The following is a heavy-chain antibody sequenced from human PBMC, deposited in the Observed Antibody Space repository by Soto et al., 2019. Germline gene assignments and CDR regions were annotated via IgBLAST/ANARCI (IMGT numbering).Heavy chain of an antibody. CDR3: AREYSSSDRYYYYGVDV. CDR1: GYSFTTYW. D-gene: IGHD6-6*01. Sequence: GESLKISCKGSGYSFTTYWISWVRQMPGKGLEWMGRIDPSDSYTNYSPSFQGHVTISADKSITTAYLQWSSLKASDTAMYYCAREYSSSDRYYYYGVDVWGQGTTVTVSS. V-gene: IGHV5-10-1*01. CDR2: IDPSDSYT. J-gene: IGHJ6*02.